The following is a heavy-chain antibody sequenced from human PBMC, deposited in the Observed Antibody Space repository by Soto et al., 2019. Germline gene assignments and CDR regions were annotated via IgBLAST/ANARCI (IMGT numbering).Heavy chain of an antibody. CDR1: GFTFRSHA. V-gene: IGHV3-23*01. Sequence: EVQLLESGGGLVQPGGSLRLSCAASGFTFRSHAMSWVRQAPGKGLEWVSAISGSGGSTYYADSVKGRFTISRDNSKNTVYLQMNSLRAEDTAVYYCARFSIRLYAAFDIWGQGTMVTVSS. D-gene: IGHD6-13*01. CDR3: ARFSIRLYAAFDI. CDR2: ISGSGGST. J-gene: IGHJ3*02.